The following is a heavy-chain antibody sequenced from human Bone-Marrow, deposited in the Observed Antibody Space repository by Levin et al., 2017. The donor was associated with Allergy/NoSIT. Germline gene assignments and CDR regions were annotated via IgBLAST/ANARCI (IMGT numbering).Heavy chain of an antibody. Sequence: SQTLSLTCSVSGGSVTSNFFYWSWIRQPPGKGLEWVGFISHSGSAKYNPSLKSRVTISMDTSANQFSLELTSVTAADTAVYYCARTAYDSSLYYFRGLDNWGQGTLVTVSS. V-gene: IGHV4-61*01. D-gene: IGHD3-22*01. CDR2: ISHSGSA. CDR1: GGSVTSNFFY. J-gene: IGHJ4*02. CDR3: ARTAYDSSLYYFRGLDN.